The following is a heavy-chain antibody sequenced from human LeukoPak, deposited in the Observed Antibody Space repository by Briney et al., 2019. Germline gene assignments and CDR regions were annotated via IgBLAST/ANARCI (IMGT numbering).Heavy chain of an antibody. V-gene: IGHV1-18*01. CDR3: ARDIGYSSGWYRGDFDY. Sequence: ASVKVSCKASGYTFTSYGISWVRQAPGQGLEWMGWISAYNGNTNYAQKLQGRVTMTTDTSTSTAYMELRSLRSDDTAVYYCARDIGYSSGWYRGDFDYWGQGTLVTVSS. CDR1: GYTFTSYG. CDR2: ISAYNGNT. J-gene: IGHJ4*02. D-gene: IGHD6-19*01.